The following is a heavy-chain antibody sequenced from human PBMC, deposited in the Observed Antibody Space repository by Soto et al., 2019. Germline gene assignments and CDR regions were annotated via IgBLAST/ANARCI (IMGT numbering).Heavy chain of an antibody. CDR2: INAGNGNT. Sequence: GASVKVSCKASGYTFTSYAMHWVRQAPGQRLEWMGWINAGNGNTKYSQKFQGRVTITRDTSASTAYMELSSLRSEDTAVYYCARGSYSTFGGVIAHDYWGQGTLVTVSS. V-gene: IGHV1-3*01. CDR1: GYTFTSYA. D-gene: IGHD3-16*02. J-gene: IGHJ4*02. CDR3: ARGSYSTFGGVIAHDY.